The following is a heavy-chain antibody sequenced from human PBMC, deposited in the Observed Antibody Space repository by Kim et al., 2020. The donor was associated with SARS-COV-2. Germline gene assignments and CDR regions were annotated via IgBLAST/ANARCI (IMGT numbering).Heavy chain of an antibody. CDR3: ARSDNYYESSGYRSFDV. J-gene: IGHJ3*01. V-gene: IGHV3-74*01. D-gene: IGHD3-22*01. Sequence: VKGRFTISRDNAKNTLYLQMNSLRADEAAVYYCARSDNYYESSGYRSFDVWGQGTMVTVS.